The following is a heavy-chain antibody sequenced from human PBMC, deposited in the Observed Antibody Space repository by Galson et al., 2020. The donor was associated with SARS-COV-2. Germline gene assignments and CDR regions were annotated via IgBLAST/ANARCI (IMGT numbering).Heavy chain of an antibody. CDR1: GFTFSSYW. CDR2: IKQDGSEK. D-gene: IGHD2-2*01. J-gene: IGHJ5*02. Sequence: GGSLRLSCAASGFTFSSYWMSWVRQAPGKGLEWVANIKQDGSEKYYVDSVKGRFTISRDNAKNSLYLQMNSLRAEDTAVYYCARDHRGYCSSTSCNNWFDPWGQGTLVTVSS. CDR3: ARDHRGYCSSTSCNNWFDP. V-gene: IGHV3-7*01.